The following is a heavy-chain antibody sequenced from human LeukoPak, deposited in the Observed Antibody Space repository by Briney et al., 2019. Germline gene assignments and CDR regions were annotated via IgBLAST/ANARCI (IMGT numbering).Heavy chain of an antibody. CDR3: AKENYDFWSGYYLDY. D-gene: IGHD3-3*01. J-gene: IGHJ4*02. V-gene: IGHV3-23*01. Sequence: PGGSLRLSCAASGFTFSSYSMNWVRQAPGKGLEWVSAISGSGGSTYYADSVKGRFTISRDNSKNTLYLQMNSLRAEDTAVYYCAKENYDFWSGYYLDYWGQGTLVTVSS. CDR2: ISGSGGST. CDR1: GFTFSSYS.